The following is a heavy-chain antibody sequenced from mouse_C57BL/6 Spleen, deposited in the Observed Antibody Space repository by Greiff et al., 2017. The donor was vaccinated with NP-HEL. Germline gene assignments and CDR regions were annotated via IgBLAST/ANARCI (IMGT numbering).Heavy chain of an antibody. Sequence: QVHVKQPGTELVKPGASVKLSCKASGYTFTSYWMHWVKQRPGQGLEWIGNINPSNGGTNYNEKFKSKATLTVDKSSSTAYMQLSSLTSEDSAVYYCARQTAQAKGAWFAYWGQGTLVTVSA. D-gene: IGHD3-2*02. J-gene: IGHJ3*01. CDR2: INPSNGGT. V-gene: IGHV1-53*01. CDR1: GYTFTSYW. CDR3: ARQTAQAKGAWFAY.